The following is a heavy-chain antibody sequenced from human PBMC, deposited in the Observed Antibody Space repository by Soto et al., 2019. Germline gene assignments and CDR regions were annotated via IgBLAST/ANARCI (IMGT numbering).Heavy chain of an antibody. CDR1: GGPVSSVGYY. CDR3: ARAGRFYSYCPLGGMDV. V-gene: IGHV4-61*08. D-gene: IGHD5-18*01. J-gene: IGHJ6*02. CDR2: IYYSGST. Sequence: VQRQESGPGLVKPSGPLPPPCPFSGGPVSSVGYYWGWIRHPQGRGLDGIGNIYYSGSTKYNPPLQSRVTISVDTSKNQCSRRQSSVTAADTAVYYCARAGRFYSYCPLGGMDVWGQGTTVTVSS.